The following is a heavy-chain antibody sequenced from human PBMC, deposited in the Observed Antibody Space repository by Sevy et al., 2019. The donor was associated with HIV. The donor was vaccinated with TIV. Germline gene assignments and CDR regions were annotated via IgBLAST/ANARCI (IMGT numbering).Heavy chain of an antibody. V-gene: IGHV3-30-3*01. CDR2: ISYDGSNK. D-gene: IGHD6-6*01. CDR3: ARGGIEYSSSPLSDAFDI. CDR1: GFTFSSYA. Sequence: GGSLRLSCAASGFTFSSYAMHWVRQAPGKGLEWVAVISYDGSNKYYADSVKGRFTISRDNSKNTRYLQMNSLRAEDTAVYYCARGGIEYSSSPLSDAFDIWGQGTMVTVSS. J-gene: IGHJ3*02.